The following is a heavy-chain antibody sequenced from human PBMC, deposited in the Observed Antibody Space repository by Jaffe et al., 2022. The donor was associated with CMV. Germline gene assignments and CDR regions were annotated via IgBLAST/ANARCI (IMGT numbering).Heavy chain of an antibody. Sequence: EVQLVESGGGLVKPGGSLRLSCAASGFTFSSYSMNWVRQAPGKGLEWVSSISSSSSYIYYADSVKGRFTISRDNAKNSLYLQMNSLRAEDTAVYYCASSYMVAATGNWFDPWGQGTLVTVSS. CDR1: GFTFSSYS. CDR2: ISSSSSYI. J-gene: IGHJ5*02. CDR3: ASSYMVAATGNWFDP. V-gene: IGHV3-21*01. D-gene: IGHD2-15*01.